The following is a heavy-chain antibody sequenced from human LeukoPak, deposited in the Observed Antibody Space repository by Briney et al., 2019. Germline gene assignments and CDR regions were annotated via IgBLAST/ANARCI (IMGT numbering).Heavy chain of an antibody. CDR3: AKDLTIGTTPGV. V-gene: IGHV3-23*01. CDR1: GFTFSSYA. J-gene: IGHJ4*02. D-gene: IGHD1-1*01. CDR2: ISGSGGST. Sequence: PGGSLRLSCAASGFTFSSYAMNWVRQAPGKGLEWVSGISGSGGSTYYAGSVKGRFTISRDNSKNTLYLQMNSLRAEDTAVYYCAKDLTIGTTPGVWGQGTLVTVSS.